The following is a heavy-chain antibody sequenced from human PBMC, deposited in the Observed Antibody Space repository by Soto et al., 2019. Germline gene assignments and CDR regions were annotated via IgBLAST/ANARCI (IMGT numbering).Heavy chain of an antibody. CDR3: ARAISLIIAAPAY. Sequence: ASVQVSCKTSGYTFSNYAISWVRQAPGQGLEWMGWVSPYNGNANYTEKFQGRVSMTTDTSTTTAYMQLTSLTSDDTAIYYCARAISLIIAAPAYWGQGTLVTVSS. V-gene: IGHV1-18*04. CDR1: GYTFSNYA. CDR2: VSPYNGNA. J-gene: IGHJ4*02. D-gene: IGHD3-3*01.